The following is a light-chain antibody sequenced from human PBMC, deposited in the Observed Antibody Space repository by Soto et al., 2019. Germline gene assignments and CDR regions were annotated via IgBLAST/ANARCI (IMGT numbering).Light chain of an antibody. J-gene: IGKJ1*01. CDR1: QSISNW. CDR2: KAS. V-gene: IGKV1-5*03. CDR3: HQYYSYSWT. Sequence: IQMTQSPSTLSASVGDRVTITCRASQSISNWLAWYQQKPGKAPKLLIYKASSLESGVPSRFSGSGSGTEFTLTISSLQPDDFATYYCHQYYSYSWTFGQGTKVDIK.